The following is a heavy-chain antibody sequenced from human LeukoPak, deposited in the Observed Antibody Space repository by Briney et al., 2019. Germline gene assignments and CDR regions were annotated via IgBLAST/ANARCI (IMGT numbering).Heavy chain of an antibody. CDR1: GFTFSSYS. CDR3: ARERIAVAGYYYYGMDV. D-gene: IGHD6-19*01. J-gene: IGHJ6*02. V-gene: IGHV3-21*01. CDR2: ISSSSSYI. Sequence: GGSLRLSCAASGFTFSSYSMNWVRQAPGKGLEWVSSISSSSSYIYYADSVKGRFTISRDNAKNSLYLQMNSLRAEDTAVYYCARERIAVAGYYYYGMDVWGQGTTVTVSS.